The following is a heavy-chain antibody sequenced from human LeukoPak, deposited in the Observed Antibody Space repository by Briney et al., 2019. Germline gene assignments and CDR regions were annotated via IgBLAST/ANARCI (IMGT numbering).Heavy chain of an antibody. CDR2: IIPIFGTS. V-gene: IGHV1-69*06. J-gene: IGHJ5*02. D-gene: IGHD1-26*01. CDR3: ARNTGSYYNWFDP. CDR1: GDSFSSHA. Sequence: SVKVSCKSSGDSFSSHAISWVRQAPGQGLEWMGGIIPIFGTSNYAQKFQGRVTITADKSTSTAYMELTSLRSEDTAMYYCARNTGSYYNWFDPWGQGTLVTVSS.